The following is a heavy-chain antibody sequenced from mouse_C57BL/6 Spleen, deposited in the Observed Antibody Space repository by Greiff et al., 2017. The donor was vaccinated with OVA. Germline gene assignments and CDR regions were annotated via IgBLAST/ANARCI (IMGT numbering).Heavy chain of an antibody. Sequence: QVQLQQSGAELVKPGASVKISCKASGYAFSSYWMNWVKQRPGKGLEWIGQIYPGDGDTNYNGKFKGKATLTADKSSSTAYMQLSSLTSEDSAVYFCAREGIYDYDGAFAYWGQGTLVTVSA. J-gene: IGHJ3*01. V-gene: IGHV1-80*01. CDR3: AREGIYDYDGAFAY. CDR1: GYAFSSYW. CDR2: IYPGDGDT. D-gene: IGHD2-4*01.